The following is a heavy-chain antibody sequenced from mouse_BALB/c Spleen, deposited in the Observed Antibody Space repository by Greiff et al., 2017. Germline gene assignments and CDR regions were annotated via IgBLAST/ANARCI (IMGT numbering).Heavy chain of an antibody. V-gene: IGHV3-2*02. CDR2: ISYSGST. CDR3: AREGYESFDY. CDR1: GYSITSDYA. Sequence: EVKLVESGPGLVKPSQSLSLTCTVTGYSITSDYAWNWIRQFPGNKLEWMGYISYSGSTSYNPSLKSRISITRDTSKNQFFLQLNSVTTEDTATYYCAREGYESFDYWGQGTTLTVSS. D-gene: IGHD2-14*01. J-gene: IGHJ2*01.